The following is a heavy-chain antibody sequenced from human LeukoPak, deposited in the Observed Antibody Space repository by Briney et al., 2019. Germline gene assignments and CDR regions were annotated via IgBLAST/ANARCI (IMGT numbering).Heavy chain of an antibody. J-gene: IGHJ4*02. D-gene: IGHD5-18*01. V-gene: IGHV1-18*01. Sequence: ASVKVSCKASGYTFTSYGISWVRQAPGQGLEWMGWISAYNGNTNYAQKLQGRVTITRDTSASTAYMELSSLRSEDTAVYYCVRYSYGPGYDYWGQGTLVTVSS. CDR1: GYTFTSYG. CDR2: ISAYNGNT. CDR3: VRYSYGPGYDY.